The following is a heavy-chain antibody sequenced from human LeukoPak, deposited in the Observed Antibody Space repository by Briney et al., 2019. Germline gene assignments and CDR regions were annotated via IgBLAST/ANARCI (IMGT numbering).Heavy chain of an antibody. J-gene: IGHJ4*02. CDR1: GGSISSGSYY. Sequence: SGTLSLTCTVSGGSISSGSYYWSWIRQPAGKGLEWIGRIYTSGSTNYNPSLKSRVTISVDTSKNQFSLKLSSVTAADTAVYYCARSERTVIILGYWGQGTLVTVSS. CDR2: IYTSGST. CDR3: ARSERTVIILGY. V-gene: IGHV4-61*02. D-gene: IGHD3-16*02.